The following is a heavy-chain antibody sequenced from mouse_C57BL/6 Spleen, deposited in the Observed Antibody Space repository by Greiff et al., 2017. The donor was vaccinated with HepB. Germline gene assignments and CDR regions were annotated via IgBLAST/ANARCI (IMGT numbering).Heavy chain of an antibody. D-gene: IGHD4-1*01. CDR1: GYSITSGYY. J-gene: IGHJ2*01. V-gene: IGHV3-6*01. CDR2: ISYDGSN. Sequence: DVQLQESGPGLVKPSQSLSLTCSVTGYSITSGYYWNWIRQFPGNKLEWMGYISYDGSNNYNPSLKNRISITRDTSKNQFFLKLNSVTTEDTATYYCARGRGLGDFDYWGQGTTLTVSS. CDR3: ARGRGLGDFDY.